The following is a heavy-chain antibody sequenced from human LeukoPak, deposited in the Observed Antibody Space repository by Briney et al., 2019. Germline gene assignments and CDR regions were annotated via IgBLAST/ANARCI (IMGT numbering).Heavy chain of an antibody. CDR1: GDSVSSNSVT. V-gene: IGHV6-1*01. CDR2: TYYRSTWYN. J-gene: IGHJ3*01. CDR3: ARGGQGDGYSADEAFDF. D-gene: IGHD5-24*01. Sequence: SQTLSLTCAISGDSVSSNSVTWNWIRQSPSRGLEWLGRTYYRSTWYNDYAVSVKSRITINADTSKNQLSLQLNSVTPEDTAVYYCARGGQGDGYSADEAFDFWGQGTMVTVSS.